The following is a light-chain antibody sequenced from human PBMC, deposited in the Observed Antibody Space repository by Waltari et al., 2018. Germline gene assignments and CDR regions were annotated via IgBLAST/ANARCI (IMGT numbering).Light chain of an antibody. J-gene: IGLJ3*02. CDR2: RND. CDR1: NSNIGRNH. CDR3: AGWDDSLSAWV. Sequence: QSVLPQPPSASGTPGQRVTISCSGSNSNIGRNHVYWYQHLPGTAPKLLIYRNDQRASGGPDLLPGSKSGTSASLAISGLRSEDEADYYCAGWDDSLSAWVFGGGTKLTVL. V-gene: IGLV1-47*01.